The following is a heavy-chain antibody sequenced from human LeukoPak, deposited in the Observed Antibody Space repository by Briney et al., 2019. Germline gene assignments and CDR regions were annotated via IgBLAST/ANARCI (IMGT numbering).Heavy chain of an antibody. D-gene: IGHD3-3*01. J-gene: IGHJ4*02. CDR3: ASWGSHDFWSGYYHHY. CDR2: ISSSSSYI. CDR1: GFTVSSNY. Sequence: KSGGSLRLSCAASGFTVSSNYMSWVRQAPGKGLEWVSSISSSSSYIYYADSVKGRFTISRDNAKNSLYLQMNSLRAEDTAVYYCASWGSHDFWSGYYHHYWGQGTLVTVSS. V-gene: IGHV3-21*01.